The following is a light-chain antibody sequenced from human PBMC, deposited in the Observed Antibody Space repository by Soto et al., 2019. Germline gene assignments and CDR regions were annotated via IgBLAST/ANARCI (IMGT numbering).Light chain of an antibody. CDR2: TSA. Sequence: AVQVTQTPSSLSASVGDTVTITCRASEDIRFDVAWYQQKSGRAPRLLIYTSAHRQSGVPSRIRGSASGTANRLTISCLLPAELAVYYCLQSHSYPWTVGQGSK. CDR1: EDIRFD. V-gene: IGKV1-6*01. CDR3: LQSHSYPWT. J-gene: IGKJ1*01.